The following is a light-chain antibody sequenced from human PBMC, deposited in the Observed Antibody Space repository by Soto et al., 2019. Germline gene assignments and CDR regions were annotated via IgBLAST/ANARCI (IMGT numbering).Light chain of an antibody. CDR2: DAS. Sequence: DIQMTQSPSTLSASVGERVTITCRASQSVSNWLAWYQQKPGKAPKLLIYDASSLESGVPSRFSGSGSGTEFTLTISSLQPDDFATYYCQQYNSWTLGQGTKVDIK. CDR3: QQYNSWT. V-gene: IGKV1-5*01. CDR1: QSVSNW. J-gene: IGKJ1*01.